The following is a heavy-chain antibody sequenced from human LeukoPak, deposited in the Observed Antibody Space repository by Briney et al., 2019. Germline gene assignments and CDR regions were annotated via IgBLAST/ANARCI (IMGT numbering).Heavy chain of an antibody. CDR1: GGSFSGYY. J-gene: IGHJ4*02. D-gene: IGHD3-10*01. CDR3: ALGVRFGAKRPLGY. CDR2: INHSGST. V-gene: IGHV4-34*01. Sequence: SETLSLTCAVYGGSFSGYYWSWIRQPPGKGLEWIGEINHSGSTNYNPSLKSRVTISVDTSKNQFSLKLSSVTAADTAVHYCALGVRFGAKRPLGYWGQGTLVTVSS.